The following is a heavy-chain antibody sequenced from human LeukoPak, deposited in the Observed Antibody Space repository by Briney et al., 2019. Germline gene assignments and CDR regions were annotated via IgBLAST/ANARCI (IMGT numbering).Heavy chain of an antibody. D-gene: IGHD3-9*01. CDR2: INSGGSGT. J-gene: IGHJ4*02. V-gene: IGHV3-74*01. CDR3: ARVYYNLLTGFDY. Sequence: GGSLRLSCAASGFAFSSNWMHWVRQTPGKGLVWVSRINSGGSGTSYADSVEGRFTISRDNAKNTLYLQMNSLRAEDTAIYFCARVYYNLLTGFDYWGQGTLVTVSS. CDR1: GFAFSSNW.